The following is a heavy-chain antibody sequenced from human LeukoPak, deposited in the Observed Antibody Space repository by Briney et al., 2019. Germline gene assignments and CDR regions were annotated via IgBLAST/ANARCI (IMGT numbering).Heavy chain of an antibody. J-gene: IGHJ4*02. CDR2: IYYSGST. CDR1: VGSISSGCYY. V-gene: IGHV4-31*03. Sequence: SETLSLTCTVSVGSISSGCYYWSWIRQHPGKGLEWIGYIYYSGSTYYNPSLKSRVTISVDTSKNQFSLKLSSVAAADTAVYYCAREVVAVAGGYVDYWGQGTLVTVSS. D-gene: IGHD6-19*01. CDR3: AREVVAVAGGYVDY.